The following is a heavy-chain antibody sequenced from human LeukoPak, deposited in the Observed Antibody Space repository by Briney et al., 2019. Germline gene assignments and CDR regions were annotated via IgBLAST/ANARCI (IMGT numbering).Heavy chain of an antibody. Sequence: PSQTLSLTCTVSGGSISSGSYYWSWIRQPAGKGLEWIGRIYTSGSTNYNPSLKSRVTISVDTSKNQFSLKLSSVTAADTAVYYCARSQGDYWGQGTLVTVSS. CDR1: GGSISSGSYY. J-gene: IGHJ4*02. CDR2: IYTSGST. CDR3: ARSQGDY. V-gene: IGHV4-61*02.